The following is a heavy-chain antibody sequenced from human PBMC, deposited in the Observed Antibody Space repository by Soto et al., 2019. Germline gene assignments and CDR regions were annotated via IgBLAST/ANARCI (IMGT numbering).Heavy chain of an antibody. CDR3: ARGGYFDSSNYLAY. CDR1: GYTFTSYG. D-gene: IGHD3-22*01. Sequence: SVKVSCKASGYTFTSYGINWVRQAPGRGLEWMGWINPGNGNTKYSQQFQGRVIIDRDTSASTAYMEVSSLRSEDTAVYYCARGGYFDSSNYLAYWGLGTLVTVSS. J-gene: IGHJ4*02. CDR2: INPGNGNT. V-gene: IGHV1-3*01.